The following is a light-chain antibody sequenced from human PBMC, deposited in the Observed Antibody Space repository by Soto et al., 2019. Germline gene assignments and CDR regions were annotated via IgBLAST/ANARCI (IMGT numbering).Light chain of an antibody. Sequence: QSALTQPASVSGSPGQSITISCTGTSSDVGTYNYVSWYQHRPGKAPKLMFYDVSYRPSGVSNRFSGSKSANTASLTISGLQAEDEADYYCSSYTTSNTQVFGGGTKLTVL. J-gene: IGLJ3*02. CDR2: DVS. CDR3: SSYTTSNTQV. CDR1: SSDVGTYNY. V-gene: IGLV2-14*01.